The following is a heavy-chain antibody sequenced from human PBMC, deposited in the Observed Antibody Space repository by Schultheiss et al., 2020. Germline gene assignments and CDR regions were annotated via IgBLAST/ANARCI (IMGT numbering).Heavy chain of an antibody. J-gene: IGHJ4*02. V-gene: IGHV3-21*01. Sequence: GGSLRLSCAASGFTFSSYSMNWVRQAPGKGLEWVSSISSSSSYIYYADSVKGRFTISRDNAKNSLYLQMNSLRAEDTAVYYCARDCVIVVVPAANGGIDYWGQGTLVTVSS. D-gene: IGHD2-2*01. CDR2: ISSSSSYI. CDR1: GFTFSSYS. CDR3: ARDCVIVVVPAANGGIDY.